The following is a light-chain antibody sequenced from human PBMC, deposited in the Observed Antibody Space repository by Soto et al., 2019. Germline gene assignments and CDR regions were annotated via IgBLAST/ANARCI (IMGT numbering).Light chain of an antibody. V-gene: IGKV3-20*01. Sequence: EIVMTQSAATLSVSPGERATLSCRASQSIGSNLAWYQQRPGQAPRRLIFGASFRATGIPDRFSGSGSGTDFTLTISRLEPEDFAVYYCQQYGSSPTTFGQGTKVDIK. CDR2: GAS. CDR3: QQYGSSPTT. CDR1: QSIGSN. J-gene: IGKJ1*01.